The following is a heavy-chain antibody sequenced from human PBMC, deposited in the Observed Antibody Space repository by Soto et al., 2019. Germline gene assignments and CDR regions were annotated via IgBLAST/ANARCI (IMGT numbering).Heavy chain of an antibody. V-gene: IGHV3-23*01. CDR3: AKRNLVVRPPFDY. D-gene: IGHD2-15*01. CDR1: GFTFSSYA. CDR2: ISGSGGGI. Sequence: EVQLLESGGGLVQPGGSLRLSCAASGFTFSSYAMSWVRQAPGKGLEWVSTISGSGGGIYYADSVKGRFTISRDNSKNTLDLQMNSLRAHDTAVYYCAKRNLVVRPPFDYWGQGTLVTVSS. J-gene: IGHJ4*02.